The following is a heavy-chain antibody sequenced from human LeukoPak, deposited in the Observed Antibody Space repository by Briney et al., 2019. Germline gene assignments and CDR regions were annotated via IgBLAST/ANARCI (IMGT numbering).Heavy chain of an antibody. J-gene: IGHJ4*02. CDR1: GYTFTGYY. D-gene: IGHD3-3*01. V-gene: IGHV1-2*02. Sequence: ASVKVSCKASGYTFTGYYMHWVRQAPGQGLEWMGWINPNSGGTNYAQKFQGRVTMTRDTSISTAYMELSRLRSDDTAVYYCARVGYDFLEWLVPSSEYYFDYWGQGTLVTVSS. CDR2: INPNSGGT. CDR3: ARVGYDFLEWLVPSSEYYFDY.